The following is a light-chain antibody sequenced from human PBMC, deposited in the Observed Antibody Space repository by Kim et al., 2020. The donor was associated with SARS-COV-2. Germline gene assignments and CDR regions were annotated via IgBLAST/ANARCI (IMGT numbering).Light chain of an antibody. J-gene: IGLJ1*01. CDR2: KDS. CDR3: YSAADNNLRV. CDR1: VLAKKF. Sequence: SYELTQPSSVSVSPGQTARITCSGDVLAKKFARWFQQKPGQAPVLVIYKDSERPSGIPERFPGSSSGTTVTLTISGAQVEDEADYYCYSAADNNLRVFGTGTKVTVL. V-gene: IGLV3-27*01.